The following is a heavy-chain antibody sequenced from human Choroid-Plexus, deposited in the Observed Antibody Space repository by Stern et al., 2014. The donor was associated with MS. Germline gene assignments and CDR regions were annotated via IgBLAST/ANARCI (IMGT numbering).Heavy chain of an antibody. J-gene: IGHJ5*02. Sequence: QVQLVESGGGVVQPGRPLRLSCVASGFTLGSCAMHWVRQAPGKGLEWVAGASYDGSNKDYADSVKGRFTISRDNSQNTLYMQMSSLRPEDTAVYYCAKDRQYLTYFFDHWGQGSLVTVSS. CDR2: ASYDGSNK. D-gene: IGHD2/OR15-2a*01. CDR3: AKDRQYLTYFFDH. CDR1: GFTLGSCA. V-gene: IGHV3-30*18.